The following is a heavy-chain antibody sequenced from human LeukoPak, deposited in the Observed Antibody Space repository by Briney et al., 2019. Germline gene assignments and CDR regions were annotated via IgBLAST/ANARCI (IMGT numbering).Heavy chain of an antibody. CDR3: AREFMGYCSGGSCGSYY. D-gene: IGHD2-15*01. J-gene: IGHJ4*02. V-gene: IGHV3-23*01. Sequence: GSLRLSCAASGFSFSTSAMNWLMSWVRLAPGKGLEWVSTITGSGVSTYYTDSVKGRFTISRDNAKNSLYLQMNSLRAEDTAVYYCAREFMGYCSGGSCGSYYWGQGTLVTVSP. CDR1: GFSFSTSA. CDR2: ITGSGVST.